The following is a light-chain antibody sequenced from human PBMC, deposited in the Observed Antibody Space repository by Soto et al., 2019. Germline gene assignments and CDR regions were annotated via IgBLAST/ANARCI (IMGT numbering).Light chain of an antibody. CDR1: QGISNY. CDR3: QKYDSALLFT. V-gene: IGKV1-27*01. CDR2: AAS. Sequence: DIQMTQSPSSLPASVGDRVTVTCRASQGISNYLAWYQQKPGNVPKLLIYAASTLHSGVPSRFSGSGSGTDFTLTISSLQPEDVATYYCQKYDSALLFTFGPGTKVDMK. J-gene: IGKJ3*01.